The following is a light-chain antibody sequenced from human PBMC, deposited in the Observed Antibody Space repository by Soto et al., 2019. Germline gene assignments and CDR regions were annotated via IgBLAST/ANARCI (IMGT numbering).Light chain of an antibody. Sequence: QSVLTQPASVSGYPGQSITISCTGTSSDVGSYNLVSWYQQHPGKAPKLMIYEVSKRPSGVSNRFSGSKSGNTASLTISGLQAEDEADYYCCSYAGSVVFGGGTKLTVL. J-gene: IGLJ2*01. CDR2: EVS. V-gene: IGLV2-23*02. CDR3: CSYAGSVV. CDR1: SSDVGSYNL.